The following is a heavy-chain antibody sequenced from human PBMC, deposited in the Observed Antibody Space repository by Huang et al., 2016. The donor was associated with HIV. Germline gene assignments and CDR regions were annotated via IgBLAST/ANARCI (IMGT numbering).Heavy chain of an antibody. Sequence: QVQLQESGPGLVKPSQTLSLTCTVSGDSIGSGSFYWSWIRQPAGEGLGGVGHISTGGTSKYNPSLRSRVTISVDTSKNHFSLHMTSVTAADTAVYYCARLGSYDTKWHEDYWGQGALVTVSS. D-gene: IGHD5-12*01. CDR3: ARLGSYDTKWHEDY. J-gene: IGHJ4*02. V-gene: IGHV4-61*09. CDR2: ISTGGTS. CDR1: GDSIGSGSFY.